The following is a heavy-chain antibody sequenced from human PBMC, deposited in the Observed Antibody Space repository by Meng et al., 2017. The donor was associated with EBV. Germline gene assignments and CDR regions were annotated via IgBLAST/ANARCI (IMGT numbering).Heavy chain of an antibody. CDR2: IIPLFHTT. J-gene: IGHJ4*02. D-gene: IGHD4-17*01. CDR1: VGTFRSFA. Sequence: QVQVVQVGAGVKRPGVSVKVPCKTSVGTFRSFAIRWVRQAPGQGLEWMGGIIPLFHTTNYAQKFQGRLHIIADESSATTYMELSSLRSEDTAIYYCASAEHYGDYVFEYWGQGTLVTVSS. CDR3: ASAEHYGDYVFEY. V-gene: IGHV1-69*12.